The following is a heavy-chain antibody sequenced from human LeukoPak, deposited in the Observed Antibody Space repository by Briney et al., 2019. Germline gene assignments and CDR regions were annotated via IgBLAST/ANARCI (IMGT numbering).Heavy chain of an antibody. D-gene: IGHD6-19*01. Sequence: SETLFLTCIVSGGSISSYYWSWIRLPAGKGVEWIGRIYTSGSTNYNPPHKSRVTMSVDTSKNQFSLKLSSVTAADTAVYYCARVGGWSNWFDPRDQGTLVTVTS. V-gene: IGHV4-4*07. CDR3: ARVGGWSNWFDP. CDR1: GGSISSYY. J-gene: IGHJ5*02. CDR2: IYTSGST.